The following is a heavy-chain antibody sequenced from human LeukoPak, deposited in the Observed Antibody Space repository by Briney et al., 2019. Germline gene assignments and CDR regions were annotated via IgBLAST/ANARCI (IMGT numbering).Heavy chain of an antibody. CDR1: GGSINSYY. D-gene: IGHD1-26*01. Sequence: SETLSLTCTVSGGSINSYYWGWVRQAPGKGLEWIGRIYTTGTTYYSPSLKSRLTMSVDTSKKQFSLNLRSVTAADTALYYCGRQGYTAAYYFLDYWSQGTLVTVSS. V-gene: IGHV4-4*07. CDR3: GRQGYTAAYYFLDY. J-gene: IGHJ4*02. CDR2: IYTTGTT.